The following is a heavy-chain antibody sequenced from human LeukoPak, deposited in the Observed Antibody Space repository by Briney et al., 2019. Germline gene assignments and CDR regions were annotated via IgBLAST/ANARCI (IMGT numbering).Heavy chain of an antibody. CDR1: GFTFSNSW. CDR3: AKGSSGWSRGNWFDP. D-gene: IGHD6-19*01. J-gene: IGHJ5*02. CDR2: INQSGREK. V-gene: IGHV3-7*03. Sequence: GGSLRLSCAASGFTFSNSWMSWVRQAPGKGLQWVANINQSGREKYYVDSVKGRFTISRDNSKNTLYLQMNSLRAEDTAVYYCAKGSSGWSRGNWFDPWGQGTLVTVSS.